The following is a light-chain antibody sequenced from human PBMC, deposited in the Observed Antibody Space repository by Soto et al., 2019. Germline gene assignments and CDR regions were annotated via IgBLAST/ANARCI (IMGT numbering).Light chain of an antibody. CDR2: AAS. Sequence: DIQMTQSPSSLSASVGDRVTITCRASQSISSYLNWYQQKPGKAPKLLIYAASSLQSGVPSRFSGSGSGTEFTLTISSPQPDDFATYYCQQYNSYSFGQGTKVDIK. V-gene: IGKV1-39*01. CDR1: QSISSY. CDR3: QQYNSYS. J-gene: IGKJ1*01.